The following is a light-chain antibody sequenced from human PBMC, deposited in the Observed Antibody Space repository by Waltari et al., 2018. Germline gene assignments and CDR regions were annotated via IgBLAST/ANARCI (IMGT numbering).Light chain of an antibody. CDR3: QQLHSYPRA. CDR1: QGISSF. Sequence: IQLTQSPSSLSASVGDRVTITCRASQGISSFLAWYQQKPGKAPKLLIYGASNLESGVPSRVSGSGSGTDFTLTISSLQPEDFATYYCQQLHSYPRAFGQGTKVEIK. V-gene: IGKV1-9*01. CDR2: GAS. J-gene: IGKJ1*01.